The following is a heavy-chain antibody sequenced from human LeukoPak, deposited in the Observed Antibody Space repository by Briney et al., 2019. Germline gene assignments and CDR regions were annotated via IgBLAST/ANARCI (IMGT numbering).Heavy chain of an antibody. D-gene: IGHD6-13*01. CDR3: VKGTEQLLGYYFDY. J-gene: IGHJ4*02. CDR1: GFTFTTFA. CDR2: ISYDGSNK. V-gene: IGHV3-30-3*01. Sequence: PGRSLRLSCAASGFTFTTFAMHWVRQAPGKGLEWVAVISYDGSNKYYADSVKGRFTISRDNSKNTLYLQMNSLRAEDTAVYYCVKGTEQLLGYYFDYWGQGTLVTVSS.